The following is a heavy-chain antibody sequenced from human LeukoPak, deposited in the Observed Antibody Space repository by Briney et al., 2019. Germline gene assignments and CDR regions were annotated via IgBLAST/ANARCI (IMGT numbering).Heavy chain of an antibody. D-gene: IGHD3-3*01. Sequence: GGSLRLSCAASGFTFTNYVTTWVRQAPGKGLERVSTISGSGGSTYYPDSVKGRFTISRDNSQDTLHLQMDSLRAEDTAVYYRAKIRNGSGYYDYWGQGTLVTVSS. J-gene: IGHJ4*02. CDR3: AKIRNGSGYYDY. CDR2: ISGSGGST. CDR1: GFTFTNYV. V-gene: IGHV3-23*01.